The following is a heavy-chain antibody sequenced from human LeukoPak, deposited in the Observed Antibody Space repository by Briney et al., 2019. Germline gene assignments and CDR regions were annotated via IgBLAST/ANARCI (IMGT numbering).Heavy chain of an antibody. CDR2: IYSGGST. V-gene: IGHV3-66*01. J-gene: IGHJ4*02. CDR3: ARDPCGGDCYLAY. D-gene: IGHD2-21*02. CDR1: GFTVSSNY. Sequence: GGSLRLSCAASGFTVSSNYMSWVRQAPGKGLEWVSVIYSGGSTYYADSVKGRFTISRDNSKNTLYLQMNSLRAEDTAVYYCARDPCGGDCYLAYWGQGTLVTVSS.